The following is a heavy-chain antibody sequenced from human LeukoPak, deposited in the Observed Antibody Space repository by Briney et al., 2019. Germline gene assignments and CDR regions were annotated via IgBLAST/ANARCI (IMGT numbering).Heavy chain of an antibody. CDR1: GFTSTTYG. V-gene: IGHV3-48*04. Sequence: GGSLRLSCAVSGFTSTTYGMNWVRQAPGNGREWVSYITSSSSSIYYVDSVKGRFTISRDNAKNSLYLQMNSLRAEDTAVYYCARLRGYSYGYADYWGQGILVTVSS. CDR2: ITSSSSSI. J-gene: IGHJ4*02. D-gene: IGHD5-18*01. CDR3: ARLRGYSYGYADY.